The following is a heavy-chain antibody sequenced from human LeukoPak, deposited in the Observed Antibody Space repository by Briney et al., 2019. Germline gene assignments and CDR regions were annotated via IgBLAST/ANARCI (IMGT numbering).Heavy chain of an antibody. CDR1: GFTFSDYY. CDR2: ISSSRSTI. J-gene: IGHJ3*02. Sequence: GGSLRLSCAASGFTFSDYYMSWIRQAPGKGLEWVSYISSSRSTIYYADSVKGRFTISRDNSKNTLYLQMNSLRAEDTAVYYCARGPGSSSTDDAFDIWGQGTMVTVSS. CDR3: ARGPGSSSTDDAFDI. D-gene: IGHD6-6*01. V-gene: IGHV3-11*01.